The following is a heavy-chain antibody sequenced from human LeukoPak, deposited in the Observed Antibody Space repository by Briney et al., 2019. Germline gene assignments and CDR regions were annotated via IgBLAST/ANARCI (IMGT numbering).Heavy chain of an antibody. D-gene: IGHD2-15*01. CDR3: AKDLGYCSGVTCLAVDY. Sequence: GGSLRLSCAASGFTFTNYSIHWVRQAPGMGLEWVSSIRSSCSYIYYADSVKGRFTISRDNAKNSLYLQMNSLRAEDTAVYYCAKDLGYCSGVTCLAVDYWGQGTLVTVSS. CDR2: IRSSCSYI. V-gene: IGHV3-21*01. CDR1: GFTFTNYS. J-gene: IGHJ4*02.